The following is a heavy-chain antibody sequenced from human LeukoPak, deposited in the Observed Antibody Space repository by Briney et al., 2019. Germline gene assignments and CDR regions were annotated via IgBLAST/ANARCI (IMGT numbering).Heavy chain of an antibody. Sequence: GRSLRLSCAASGFTFSSYGMHWVRQAPGKGLEWVAVISYDGSNKYYADSVKGRFTISRDNSRNTLYLQMNSLRAEDTAVYYCARGRVSYYYYMDVWGKGTTVTVSS. J-gene: IGHJ6*03. CDR1: GFTFSSYG. V-gene: IGHV3-30*03. CDR2: ISYDGSNK. CDR3: ARGRVSYYYYMDV.